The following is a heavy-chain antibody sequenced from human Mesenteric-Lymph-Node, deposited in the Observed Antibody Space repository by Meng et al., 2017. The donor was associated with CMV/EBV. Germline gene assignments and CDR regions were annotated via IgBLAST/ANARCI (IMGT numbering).Heavy chain of an antibody. J-gene: IGHJ6*02. D-gene: IGHD2-2*01. Sequence: ASVTVSCKAPGYTFTSFGISWVRQAPGQGIEWMGWINANTGGPNYAQKFQGRVTMTSDTSITTAYMELTRLTSDDTAVYYCARGRMKPPAMGYYYSMDLWGQGTTVTVSS. CDR1: GYTFTSFG. V-gene: IGHV1-2*02. CDR2: INANTGGP. CDR3: ARGRMKPPAMGYYYSMDL.